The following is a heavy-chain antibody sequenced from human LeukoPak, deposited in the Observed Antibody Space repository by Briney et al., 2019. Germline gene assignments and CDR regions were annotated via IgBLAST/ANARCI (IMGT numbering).Heavy chain of an antibody. CDR2: INPNSGGT. V-gene: IGHV1-2*02. Sequence: ASVKVSCKASGYMFTDYYMHWVRQAPGQGLEWMGWINPNSGGTNYAQKFQGRVTMTRDTSISTAYMELSRLRSDDTAAYSCARAYSSGWYYYFDYWGQGTLVTVSS. D-gene: IGHD6-19*01. CDR3: ARAYSSGWYYYFDY. CDR1: GYMFTDYY. J-gene: IGHJ4*02.